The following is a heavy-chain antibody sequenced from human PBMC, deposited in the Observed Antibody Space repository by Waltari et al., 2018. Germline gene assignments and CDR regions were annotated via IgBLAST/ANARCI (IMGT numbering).Heavy chain of an antibody. CDR2: IYSGGST. CDR3: AKDQQPSDAFDI. D-gene: IGHD6-13*01. V-gene: IGHV3-23*03. Sequence: EVQLLESGGGLVQPGGSLRLSCAASGFTFSSYAMSWVRQAPGKGLEGVSVIYSGGSTYYADSVKGRLTISRDNSKNTLYLQMNSLRAEDTAVYYCAKDQQPSDAFDIWGQGTMVTVSS. CDR1: GFTFSSYA. J-gene: IGHJ3*02.